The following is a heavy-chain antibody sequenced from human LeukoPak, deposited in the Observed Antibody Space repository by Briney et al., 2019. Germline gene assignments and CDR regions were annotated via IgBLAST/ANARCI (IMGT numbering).Heavy chain of an antibody. V-gene: IGHV3-30*18. J-gene: IGHJ6*02. CDR1: GFTFSSYG. CDR2: ISYDGSNK. CDR3: AKELDSSGYYYYYYGMDV. Sequence: GRSLRLSCAASGFTFSSYGMHWVRQAPGKGLEWVAVISYDGSNKYYADSVKGRFTISRDNSKNTLYLQMNSLRAEDTAVYYCAKELDSSGYYYYYYGMDVWGQGTTVTVFS. D-gene: IGHD3-22*01.